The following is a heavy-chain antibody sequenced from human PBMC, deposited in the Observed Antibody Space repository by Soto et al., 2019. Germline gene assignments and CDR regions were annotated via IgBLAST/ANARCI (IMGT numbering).Heavy chain of an antibody. V-gene: IGHV4-30-2*01. CDR1: GGSISSGGYS. J-gene: IGHJ1*01. CDR2: IYHSGST. D-gene: IGHD5-12*01. CDR3: ARGGDGYNSEYFQH. Sequence: QLQLQESGSGLVKPSQTLSLTCAVSGGSISSGGYSWSWIRQPPGKGLERIGYIYHSGSTYYNPSLKSRVTISVDRSKNQFSLKLSSVTAADTAVYYCARGGDGYNSEYFQHWGQGTLVTVSS.